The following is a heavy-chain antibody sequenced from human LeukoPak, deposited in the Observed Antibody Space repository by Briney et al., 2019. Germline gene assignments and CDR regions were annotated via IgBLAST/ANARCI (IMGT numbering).Heavy chain of an antibody. V-gene: IGHV3-23*01. J-gene: IGHJ4*02. Sequence: GGSLRLSCAASGFTFSSYAMSWVRQAPGEGLEWVSAISGSGGSTYYADSVKGRFTISRDNSKNTLYLQMNSLRAEDTAVYYCAKSPGPTVTTIDYWGQGTLVTVSS. CDR2: ISGSGGST. CDR1: GFTFSSYA. D-gene: IGHD4-17*01. CDR3: AKSPGPTVTTIDY.